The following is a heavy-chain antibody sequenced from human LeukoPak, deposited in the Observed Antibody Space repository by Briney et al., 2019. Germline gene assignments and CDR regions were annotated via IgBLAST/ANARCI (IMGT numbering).Heavy chain of an antibody. D-gene: IGHD2-21*02. V-gene: IGHV3-30-3*01. CDR3: AREKYCGGDCSPLYYFDY. CDR1: GFTFSSHA. Sequence: GGSLRLSCAASGFTFSSHAMHWVRQAPGKGLEWVAVISYDGSNKYYADSVKGRFTISRDNSKNTLYLQMNSLRAEDTAVYYCAREKYCGGDCSPLYYFDYWGQGTLVTVSS. CDR2: ISYDGSNK. J-gene: IGHJ4*02.